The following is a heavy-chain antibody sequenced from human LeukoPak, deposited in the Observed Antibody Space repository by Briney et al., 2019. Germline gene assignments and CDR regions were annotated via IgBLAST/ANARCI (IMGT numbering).Heavy chain of an antibody. V-gene: IGHV3-64*01. CDR1: RFTFSSYA. J-gene: IGHJ4*02. CDR2: ISSNGGST. D-gene: IGHD6-19*01. CDR3: ARGVLARGSSGWYFDY. Sequence: PGGSLRLSCAASRFTFSSYAMHWVRQAPGKGLEYVSAISSNGGSTYYANSVKGRFTISRDNSKNTLYLQMGSLRAEDMAVCYCARGVLARGSSGWYFDYWGQGTLVTVSS.